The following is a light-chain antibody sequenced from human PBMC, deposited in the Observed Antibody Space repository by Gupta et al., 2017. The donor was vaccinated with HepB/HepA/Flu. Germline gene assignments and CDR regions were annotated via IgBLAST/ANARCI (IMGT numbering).Light chain of an antibody. CDR3: SSYTSTGTLVV. CDR1: SSDVGGYNY. V-gene: IGLV2-14*03. J-gene: IGLJ2*01. Sequence: QSALTQPASVSGSPGQSITISCTGTSSDVGGYNYVSWYQQHPGKVPKLMIYDVSTRPSGVSNRFSGSKSGNTASLTISGLQAEDEADYYCSSYTSTGTLVVFGGGTKLTVL. CDR2: DVS.